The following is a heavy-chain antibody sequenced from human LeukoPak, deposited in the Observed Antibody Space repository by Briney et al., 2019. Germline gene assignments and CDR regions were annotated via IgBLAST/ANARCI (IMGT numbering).Heavy chain of an antibody. Sequence: GGSLRLSCAASGFTFSSYGMHWVRQAPGKGLEWVAVISYDGSNKYYADSVKGRFTISRDNSKNTLYLQMHSLRAEDTAVYYCAKDPEQLGGQGTLVTVSS. CDR3: AKDPEQL. CDR2: ISYDGSNK. J-gene: IGHJ4*02. D-gene: IGHD6-13*01. CDR1: GFTFSSYG. V-gene: IGHV3-30*18.